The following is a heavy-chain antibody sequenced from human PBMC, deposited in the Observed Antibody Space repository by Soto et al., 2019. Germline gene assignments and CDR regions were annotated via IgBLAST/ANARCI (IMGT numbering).Heavy chain of an antibody. D-gene: IGHD3-10*01. Sequence: SETLSLTCTVSGGSISSYYWSWIRQPPGKGLEWIGYIYYSGSTNYNPSLKSRVTISVDTSKNQFSLKLSSVTAADTAVYYCARAYGSGSYYMSYSFDYWGQGILVTVSS. J-gene: IGHJ4*02. CDR1: GGSISSYY. V-gene: IGHV4-59*01. CDR2: IYYSGST. CDR3: ARAYGSGSYYMSYSFDY.